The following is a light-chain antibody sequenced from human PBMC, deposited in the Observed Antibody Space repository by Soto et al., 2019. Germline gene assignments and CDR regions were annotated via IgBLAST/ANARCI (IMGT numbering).Light chain of an antibody. V-gene: IGKV3-11*01. Sequence: EIVLTQSPATLSLSPGERATLSCRASQSVSSYLAWYQQKPGQAPRLLIYDASNRATGIPARFSGSGSGTDFTLTISSLEPVDFAVYYCQQRSNWPITLGQGTRLEIK. J-gene: IGKJ5*01. CDR3: QQRSNWPIT. CDR1: QSVSSY. CDR2: DAS.